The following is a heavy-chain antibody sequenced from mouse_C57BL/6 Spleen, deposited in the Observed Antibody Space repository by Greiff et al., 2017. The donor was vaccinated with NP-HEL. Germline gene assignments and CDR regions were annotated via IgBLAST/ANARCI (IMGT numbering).Heavy chain of an antibody. V-gene: IGHV1-69*01. CDR3: ARDDGKIFDY. Sequence: QVQLKQPGAELVMPGASVKLSCKASGYTFTSYWMHWVKQRPGQGLEWIGEIDPSDSYTNYNQKFKGKSTLTVDKSSSTAYMQLSSLTSEDSAVYYCARDDGKIFDYWGQGTTLTVSS. D-gene: IGHD2-3*01. J-gene: IGHJ2*01. CDR1: GYTFTSYW. CDR2: IDPSDSYT.